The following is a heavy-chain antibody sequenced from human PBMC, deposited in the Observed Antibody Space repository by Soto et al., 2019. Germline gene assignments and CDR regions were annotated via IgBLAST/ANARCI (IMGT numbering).Heavy chain of an antibody. Sequence: QVQLVQSGAEVKKPGASVKVSCKASGYTFSSPGVTWVRQAPGQGLEWLGWINAHSGDAKFAQIFQGRLTITTDTSTNTAYMELRSLRSDDTAVYFCACAPNEWYFDFWGQGTLVTVSS. V-gene: IGHV1-18*01. J-gene: IGHJ4*02. CDR1: GYTFSSPG. CDR3: ACAPNEWYFDF. CDR2: INAHSGDA. D-gene: IGHD2-8*01.